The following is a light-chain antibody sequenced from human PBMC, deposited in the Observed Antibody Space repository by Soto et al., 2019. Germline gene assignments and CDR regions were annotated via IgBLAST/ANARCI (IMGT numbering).Light chain of an antibody. CDR3: QQYSDYSWT. Sequence: DTQMTQSPSTLSASVGDRVTITCRASQSIGSRLAWYQQKPGKAPRLLIYDASTLESGVPSRFSGSGSGTEFTLTISSLQPDDFATFYCQQYSDYSWTFGLGTKVDIK. CDR1: QSIGSR. V-gene: IGKV1-5*01. CDR2: DAS. J-gene: IGKJ1*01.